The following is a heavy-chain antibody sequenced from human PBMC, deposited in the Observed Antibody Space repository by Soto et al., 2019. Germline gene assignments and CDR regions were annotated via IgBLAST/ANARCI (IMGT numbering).Heavy chain of an antibody. V-gene: IGHV1-2*02. Sequence: ASVKVSCKASGYTFTGYYVHWVRQAPGQGLEWMGWLNPNSGDTDLAERFQGRVTMNRDTSIGTAYMELRGLTSDDTAEYYCAKGGAIVAAGTRVYLYNAMDVWGQGTTVTVSS. CDR3: AKGGAIVAAGTRVYLYNAMDV. D-gene: IGHD1-26*01. CDR2: LNPNSGDT. J-gene: IGHJ6*02. CDR1: GYTFTGYY.